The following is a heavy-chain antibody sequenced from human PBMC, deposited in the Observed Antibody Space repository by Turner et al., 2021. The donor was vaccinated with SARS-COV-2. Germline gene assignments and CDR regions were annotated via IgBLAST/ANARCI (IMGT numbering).Heavy chain of an antibody. D-gene: IGHD1-26*01. CDR2: ISSTSNYI. J-gene: IGHJ4*02. CDR3: ARGANGNFDY. CDR1: GFTCSSYS. Sequence: EVQLVESGGGLVKPGGSLRPSCAASGFTCSSYSMNWVRQAPGKGLEWVSSISSTSNYIFYADSVKGRFTISRDNAKNSLYLQMNSLRVEDTAVYYCARGANGNFDYWGQGALVTVSS. V-gene: IGHV3-21*01.